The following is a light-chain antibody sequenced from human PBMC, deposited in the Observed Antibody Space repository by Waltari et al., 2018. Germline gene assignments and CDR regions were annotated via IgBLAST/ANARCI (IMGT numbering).Light chain of an antibody. J-gene: IGLJ2*01. V-gene: IGLV2-23*02. CDR2: AVS. CDR3: SSYAGSRKGV. Sequence: QSALTQPASVSGSPGQSITISCTGTSSDVGNYKRVSWYQQHPGKAPKLMIYAVSKRPSGVSDRFSGSKSGDMASLTISGRQPEDEAEYFCSSYAGSRKGVFGGGTKVTVL. CDR1: SSDVGNYKR.